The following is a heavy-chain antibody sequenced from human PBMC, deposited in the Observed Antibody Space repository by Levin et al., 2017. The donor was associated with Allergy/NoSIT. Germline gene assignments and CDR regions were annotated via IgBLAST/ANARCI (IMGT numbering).Heavy chain of an antibody. CDR3: ARAFRVTATYFDY. Sequence: SETLSLTCTVSGGSISSSSYYWGWIRQPPGKGLEWIGSIYYSGSTYYNPSLKSRVTISVDTSKNQFSLKLSSVTAADTAVYYCARAFRVTATYFDYWGQGTLVTVSS. J-gene: IGHJ4*02. D-gene: IGHD1-14*01. CDR1: GGSISSSSYY. CDR2: IYYSGST. V-gene: IGHV4-39*07.